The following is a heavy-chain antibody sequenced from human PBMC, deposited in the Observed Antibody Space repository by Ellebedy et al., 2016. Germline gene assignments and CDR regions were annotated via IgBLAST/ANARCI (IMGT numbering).Heavy chain of an antibody. D-gene: IGHD4-17*01. CDR3: ARVRNGDFFYFDS. CDR1: GGSISNYY. J-gene: IGHJ4*02. CDR2: VHYSGKT. V-gene: IGHV4-59*01. Sequence: SETLSLTXTVVGGSISNYYWNWIRQPPGKGLEWIGYVHYSGKTIYNPSLESRVTTSLDTSKNQFSLRLSSVTAADTALYFCARVRNGDFFYFDSWGQGTLVTVSS.